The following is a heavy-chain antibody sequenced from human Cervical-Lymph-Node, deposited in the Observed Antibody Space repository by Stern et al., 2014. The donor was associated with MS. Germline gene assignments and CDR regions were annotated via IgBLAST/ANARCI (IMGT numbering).Heavy chain of an antibody. CDR2: IYPGASDA. CDR3: ARRTEGSGYDGLGAFDI. V-gene: IGHV5-51*03. CDR1: GYSFTNYW. J-gene: IGHJ3*02. D-gene: IGHD5-12*01. Sequence: VQLVESGAEVKKPGESLKVSCKGSGYSFTNYWIGRVRQMPGKGLEGMGIIYPGASDARYSPSFQGRVAIPDAWSVRPAYLQWSSLKASDTAIYYCARRTEGSGYDGLGAFDIWGQGTMVTVSS.